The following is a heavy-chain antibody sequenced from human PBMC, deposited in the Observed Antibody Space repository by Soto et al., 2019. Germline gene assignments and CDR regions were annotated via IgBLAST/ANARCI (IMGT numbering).Heavy chain of an antibody. J-gene: IGHJ4*02. CDR2: ITWNSDTI. CDR1: GFTFDDYA. Sequence: SLRLSCAASGFTFDDYAFHWVRQAPGKGLEWVSGITWNSDTIGYADSVKGRFTISRDNAKNTLYLQMNSLRAEDTAVYYCAVFTVTTYYFDYWGQGTLVTV. CDR3: AVFTVTTYYFDY. V-gene: IGHV3-9*01. D-gene: IGHD4-4*01.